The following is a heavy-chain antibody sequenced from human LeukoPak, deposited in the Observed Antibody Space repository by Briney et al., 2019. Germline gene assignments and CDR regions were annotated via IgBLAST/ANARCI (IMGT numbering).Heavy chain of an antibody. Sequence: ASVKVSCKASGYTFTGYYMHWVRQAPGQGLEWMGWINPNSGGTNYAQKFQGRVTMTRDTSISTAYMELSRLRSDDTAVYYCARIFHLDIIVVPADTPFDYWGQGTLVPVSS. V-gene: IGHV1-2*02. CDR3: ARIFHLDIIVVPADTPFDY. CDR2: INPNSGGT. CDR1: GYTFTGYY. D-gene: IGHD2-2*03. J-gene: IGHJ4*02.